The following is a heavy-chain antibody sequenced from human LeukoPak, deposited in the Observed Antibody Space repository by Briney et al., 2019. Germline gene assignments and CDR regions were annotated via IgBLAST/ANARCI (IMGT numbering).Heavy chain of an antibody. Sequence: GGSLRLSCAASGFTFSSYSMNWVRQAPGKGLEWVLSISSSSSYIYYADSVKGRFTISRDNAKNSLYLQMNSLRAEDTAVYYCARDTPYYYDSSGYYRVSDYWGQGTLVTVSS. CDR2: ISSSSSYI. CDR3: ARDTPYYYDSSGYYRVSDY. V-gene: IGHV3-21*01. D-gene: IGHD3-22*01. CDR1: GFTFSSYS. J-gene: IGHJ4*02.